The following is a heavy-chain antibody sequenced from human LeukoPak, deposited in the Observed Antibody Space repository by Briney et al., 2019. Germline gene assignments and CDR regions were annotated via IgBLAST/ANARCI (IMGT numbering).Heavy chain of an antibody. V-gene: IGHV1-2*02. CDR2: ISPNSGGT. CDR1: GYTFTGYY. CDR3: ARVRNCGGDCYLPYYYYYYMDV. D-gene: IGHD2-21*01. Sequence: GASVKVSCKASGYTFTGYYMHWVRQAPGQGLEWLGWISPNSGGTNYAQKFQGRVTMTRDTSISTAYMELSRLRSDDTAVYYCARVRNCGGDCYLPYYYYYYMDVWGKGTTVTVSS. J-gene: IGHJ6*03.